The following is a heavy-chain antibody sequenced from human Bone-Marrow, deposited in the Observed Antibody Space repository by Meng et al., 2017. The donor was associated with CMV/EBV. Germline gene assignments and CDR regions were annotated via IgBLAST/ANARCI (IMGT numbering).Heavy chain of an antibody. Sequence: GESLKISCAASGFILSSYSMHWIRQTAGRGLEYVSAIHYSDGKAYYADSVKGRFTISRDNSKNTLYLQMGSLRAEDMAMYYCTRVGTGGFFDYWVQGILVTVSS. D-gene: IGHD1-1*01. J-gene: IGHJ4*02. V-gene: IGHV3-64*02. CDR1: GFILSSYS. CDR2: IHYSDGKA. CDR3: TRVGTGGFFDY.